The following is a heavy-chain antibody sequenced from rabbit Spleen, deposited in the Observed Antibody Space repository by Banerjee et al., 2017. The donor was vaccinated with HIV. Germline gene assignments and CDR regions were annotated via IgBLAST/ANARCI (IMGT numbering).Heavy chain of an antibody. CDR1: GFPFSNKAV. J-gene: IGHJ4*01. D-gene: IGHD1-1*01. Sequence: QEQLKESGGGLVQPEGSLTLTCKASGFPFSNKAVMCWVRQAPGKGLEWIACINAATGKPVYATWAKGRFTISRTSSTTVTLRMTSLTAADTATYFCAREGASSTPYYSYFNLWGPGALVTVS. V-gene: IGHV1S45*01. CDR2: INAATGKP. CDR3: AREGASSTPYYSYFNL.